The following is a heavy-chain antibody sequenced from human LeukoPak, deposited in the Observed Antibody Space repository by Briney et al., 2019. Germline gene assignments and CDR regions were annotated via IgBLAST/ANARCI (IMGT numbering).Heavy chain of an antibody. Sequence: PGGSLRLSCALSGFTFSTYAMHWVRQAPGKGLEWVAFISYDGRNKYYADSVKGRFTISRDNSKNTLFLQMNSLRAEDTAVYYCAKGYYEIHDAFDIWGQGTMVTVSS. V-gene: IGHV3-30*04. CDR1: GFTFSTYA. D-gene: IGHD3-9*01. CDR2: ISYDGRNK. CDR3: AKGYYEIHDAFDI. J-gene: IGHJ3*02.